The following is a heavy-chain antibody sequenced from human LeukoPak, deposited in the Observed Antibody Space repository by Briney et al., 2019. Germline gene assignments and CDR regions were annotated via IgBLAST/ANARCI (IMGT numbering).Heavy chain of an antibody. V-gene: IGHV4-59*08. D-gene: IGHD3-9*01. CDR2: IYYSGST. CDR1: GGSISSYY. J-gene: IGHJ4*02. Sequence: SETLSLTCTVSGGSISSYYWSWLRQPPGKGLEWIGYIYYSGSTNYNPSLKSRVTISVDTSKNQFSMKLSSVTAADTAVYYCARHKRDYDILTGYYTGFIETLFDYWGQGTLVTVSS. CDR3: ARHKRDYDILTGYYTGFIETLFDY.